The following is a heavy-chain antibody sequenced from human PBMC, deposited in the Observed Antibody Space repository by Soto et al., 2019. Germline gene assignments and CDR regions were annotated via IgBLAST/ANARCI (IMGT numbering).Heavy chain of an antibody. J-gene: IGHJ5*02. CDR3: ARQKPLYSSSWYRTSYNWFDP. CDR2: IYYSGST. V-gene: IGHV4-39*01. CDR1: GGSISSSSYY. Sequence: QLQLQESGPGLVKPSETLSLTCTVSGGSISSSSYYWGWIRQPPGKGLEWIGSIYYSGSTYYNPSLQSRVTISVDTSKNQFPLKLSSVTAADTAVYYCARQKPLYSSSWYRTSYNWFDPWGQGTLVTVSS. D-gene: IGHD6-13*01.